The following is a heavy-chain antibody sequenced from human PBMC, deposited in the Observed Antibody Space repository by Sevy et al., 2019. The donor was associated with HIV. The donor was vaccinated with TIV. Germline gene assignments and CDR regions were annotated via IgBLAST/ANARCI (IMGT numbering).Heavy chain of an antibody. CDR1: GFIFSNFG. Sequence: GGSLRLSSAASGFIFSNFGINWVRQAPGKGLEWVAIIWHDGTKKHYLESVKGRFTISRDNSKNTVYLQMNSLRVEDSGTYYCVRVTPDEDGTTLDSWGLGTLVTVSS. V-gene: IGHV3-33*01. J-gene: IGHJ4*02. D-gene: IGHD4-4*01. CDR3: VRVTPDEDGTTLDS. CDR2: IWHDGTKK.